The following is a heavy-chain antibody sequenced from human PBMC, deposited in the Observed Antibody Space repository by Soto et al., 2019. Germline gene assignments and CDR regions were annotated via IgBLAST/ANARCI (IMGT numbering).Heavy chain of an antibody. CDR1: GGSITSSSHF. CDR2: IYFTGNT. V-gene: IGHV4-39*01. D-gene: IGHD6-25*01. Sequence: PEETLSLTCSASGGSITSSSHFWGWVRQPPGKGLEWLGTIYFTGNTYYTPSLKSRLTMSIDTSKNEFSLRLNSVTAADTAVYYCAGQTFTIAAASYGRSNWFDPWGPGTLVTVS. J-gene: IGHJ5*02. CDR3: AGQTFTIAAASYGRSNWFDP.